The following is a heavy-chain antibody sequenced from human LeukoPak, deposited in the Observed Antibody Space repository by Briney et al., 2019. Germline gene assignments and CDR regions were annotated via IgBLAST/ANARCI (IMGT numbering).Heavy chain of an antibody. D-gene: IGHD2-2*01. CDR3: ASCRSTSCYGSNYFDY. Sequence: GASVKVSCKASGYTFTSYDINWVRQAPGQGLEWMGWMNPNSGNTGYAQKFQGRVTMTRNTSISTAYMELSSLRSEDTAVYYCASCRSTSCYGSNYFDYWGQGTLVTVSS. J-gene: IGHJ4*02. V-gene: IGHV1-8*02. CDR2: MNPNSGNT. CDR1: GYTFTSYD.